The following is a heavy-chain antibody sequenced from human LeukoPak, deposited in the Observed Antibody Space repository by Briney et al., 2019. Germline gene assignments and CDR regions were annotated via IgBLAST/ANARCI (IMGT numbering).Heavy chain of an antibody. J-gene: IGHJ4*02. CDR3: AKDRGDLELQHY. Sequence: PGGSLRLSCAASGFTFSSYGMHWVRQAPGKGLEWVAFIRYNGSNKYYADSVKGRFTISRDNSKNTLYLQMNSLRAEDTAVYYCAKDRGDLELQHYWGQGTLVTVSS. CDR2: IRYNGSNK. V-gene: IGHV3-30*02. D-gene: IGHD1-7*01. CDR1: GFTFSSYG.